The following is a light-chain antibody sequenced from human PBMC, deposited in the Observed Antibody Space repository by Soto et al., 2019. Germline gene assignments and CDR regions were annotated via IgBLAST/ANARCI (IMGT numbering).Light chain of an antibody. J-gene: IGLJ3*02. CDR1: SSDVGGYNY. CDR3: SSFTSINTWV. Sequence: QSVLTQPASVSGSPGQSITISCTGTSSDVGGYNYVSWYQQHPGKAPKLMIYEVGNRPSGVSNRFSGSKSGNTASLTISGLQTEDEADYYCSSFTSINTWVFGGGTKLTVL. V-gene: IGLV2-14*01. CDR2: EVG.